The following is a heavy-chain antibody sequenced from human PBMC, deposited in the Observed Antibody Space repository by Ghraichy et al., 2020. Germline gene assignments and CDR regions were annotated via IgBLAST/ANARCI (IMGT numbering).Heavy chain of an antibody. CDR3: AKDQLSFGTPAAIMDF. CDR1: GFDFHSYA. Sequence: WGSLRLSCTASGFDFHSYAMNWVRQAPGKRLEWVSSISDTGSNTFYADSVKGRFTISRDNSKNTLFLQITSLRAEDTALYYCAKDQLSFGTPAAIMDFWGQGTRVTVSS. D-gene: IGHD2-2*01. CDR2: ISDTGSNT. V-gene: IGHV3-23*01. J-gene: IGHJ4*02.